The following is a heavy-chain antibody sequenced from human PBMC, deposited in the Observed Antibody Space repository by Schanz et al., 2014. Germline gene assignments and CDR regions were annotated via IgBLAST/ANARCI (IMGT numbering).Heavy chain of an antibody. V-gene: IGHV3-21*01. D-gene: IGHD5-12*01. CDR1: RIIFGTYS. CDR3: AGAVATIRADSFDI. Sequence: EVQLVESGGGLVKPGGSLRLSCTASRIIFGTYSMNWIRQTPKGLEWVSSINSRSNFIYYADSVKGRFTISRDNAKNSLYLQMNSLRAEDTAVYYCAGAVATIRADSFDIWGRGTMVAVSS. CDR2: INSRSNFI. J-gene: IGHJ3*02.